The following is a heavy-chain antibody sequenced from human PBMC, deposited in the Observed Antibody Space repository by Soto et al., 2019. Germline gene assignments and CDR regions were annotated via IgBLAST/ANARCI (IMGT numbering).Heavy chain of an antibody. CDR2: IYASGST. CDR3: ARCIPVYPQSTNWFDP. V-gene: IGHV4-4*07. J-gene: IGHJ5*02. D-gene: IGHD6-19*01. Sequence: PSETLSLTCIVSGDSISSYYWNWIRQPAGKGLEWIGRIYASGSTNYNPSLRSRVTMSVDTSKNQFSLKMTSVTAADTAVYYCARCIPVYPQSTNWFDPWGQGTLVTVSS. CDR1: GDSISSYY.